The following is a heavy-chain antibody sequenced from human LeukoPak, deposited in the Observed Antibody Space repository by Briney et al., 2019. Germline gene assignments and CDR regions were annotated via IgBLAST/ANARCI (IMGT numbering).Heavy chain of an antibody. V-gene: IGHV4-34*01. Sequence: TETLSLTCAVYGGSFSGNYWSWIRQLPGKGLEWIGEINHSGSTNYNPSLKSRVTISVDTSKNQFSLKLSSVTAADTAVYYCARFLRRGFDYWGQGTLVTVSS. CDR2: INHSGST. CDR3: ARFLRRGFDY. J-gene: IGHJ4*02. CDR1: GGSFSGNY. D-gene: IGHD3-10*01.